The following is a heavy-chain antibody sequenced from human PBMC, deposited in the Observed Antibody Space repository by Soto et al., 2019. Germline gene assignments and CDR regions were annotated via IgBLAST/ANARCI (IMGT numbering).Heavy chain of an antibody. J-gene: IGHJ4*02. CDR3: AKDTYYFSGSGDYVFAS. CDR1: GFTFNSYG. V-gene: IGHV3-30*18. D-gene: IGHD3-22*01. CDR2: ISHDGSKT. Sequence: QVQLVESGGGVVQPGRSLRLSCAASGFTFNSYGIHWVRQAPGKGLEWVAVISHDGSKTNYADSVKGRVTISRDNSKDTVSLQMNSSRAEDTAVYYCAKDTYYFSGSGDYVFASWGQGTLVTVSS.